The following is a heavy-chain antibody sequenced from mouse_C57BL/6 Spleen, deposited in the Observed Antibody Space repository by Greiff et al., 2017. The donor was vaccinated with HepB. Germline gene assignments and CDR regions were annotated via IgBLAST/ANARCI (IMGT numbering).Heavy chain of an antibody. CDR2: IYPGGGDT. Sequence: QVQLQQSGPELVKPGASVKISCKASGYAFSSSWMNWVKQRPGKGLEWIGRIYPGGGDTNYNGKFKGKATLTADKSSSTAYMQLSSLTSEDSAVYFCARDGDYYDYAMDYWGQGTSVTVSS. D-gene: IGHD1-1*01. J-gene: IGHJ4*01. CDR3: ARDGDYYDYAMDY. V-gene: IGHV1-82*01. CDR1: GYAFSSSW.